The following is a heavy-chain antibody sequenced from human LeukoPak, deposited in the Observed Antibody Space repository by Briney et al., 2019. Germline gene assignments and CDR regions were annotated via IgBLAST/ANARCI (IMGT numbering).Heavy chain of an antibody. CDR2: VIPIFGTA. J-gene: IGHJ5*02. Sequence: SVKVSCKASGGNFKNYAISWLRQAPGQGLEWMGGVIPIFGTANFSENFRDKVTFTTDEATRTAFMELSSLRSEDTAIYFCARSYLVFNWFDPWARAPWSPPPQ. CDR3: ARSYLVFNWFDP. D-gene: IGHD3-22*01. V-gene: IGHV1-69*05. CDR1: GGNFKNYA.